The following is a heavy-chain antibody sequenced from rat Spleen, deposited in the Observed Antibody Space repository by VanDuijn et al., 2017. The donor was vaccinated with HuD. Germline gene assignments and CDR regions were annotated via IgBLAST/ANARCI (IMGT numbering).Heavy chain of an antibody. V-gene: IGHV5-7*01. CDR2: ISSDGSSI. Sequence: EVQLVESGGGLVQPGRSLKLSCAASGFTFSDYNMAWVRQAPKKGLEWVATISSDGSSIYYRDSVKGRFTISRDNAQNTLYLQMDRLRSEDTATYYCARSVFDYWGQGVMVTVSS. CDR1: GFTFSDYN. J-gene: IGHJ2*01. CDR3: ARSVFDY.